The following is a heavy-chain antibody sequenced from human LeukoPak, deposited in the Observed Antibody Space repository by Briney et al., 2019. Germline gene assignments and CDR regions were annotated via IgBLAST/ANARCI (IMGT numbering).Heavy chain of an antibody. Sequence: PGGSLRLSCAPSGFIFSDYYMTWFRQAPGKGLEWISYISSSGSTIYYADSVKGRFTISRDNAKNSLFLQMNSLRDEDTAVYYCARSITVVTGWYFDLWGRGTLVTVSS. CDR2: ISSSGSTI. J-gene: IGHJ2*01. CDR1: GFIFSDYY. D-gene: IGHD4-23*01. CDR3: ARSITVVTGWYFDL. V-gene: IGHV3-11*01.